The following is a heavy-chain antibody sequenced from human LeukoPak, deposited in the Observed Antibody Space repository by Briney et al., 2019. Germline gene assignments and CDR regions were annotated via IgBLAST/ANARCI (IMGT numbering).Heavy chain of an antibody. J-gene: IGHJ4*02. V-gene: IGHV4-59*08. Sequence: SETLSLTCTVSGGSISSYYWNWIRQPPGKGLEWIGYIYYSGSTSYNPSLKSRVTISVDTSKNQFSLKLSSVTAADTAVYYCARHAPGYYDYWGQGTLVTVSS. CDR3: ARHAPGYYDY. CDR2: IYYSGST. CDR1: GGSISSYY.